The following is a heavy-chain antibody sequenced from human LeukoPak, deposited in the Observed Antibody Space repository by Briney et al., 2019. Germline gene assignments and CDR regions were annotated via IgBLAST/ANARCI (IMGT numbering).Heavy chain of an antibody. CDR3: ARGDASGRPGIGFDF. CDR2: FHDSEGT. D-gene: IGHD1-26*01. V-gene: IGHV4-59*01. CDR1: GGSISNSY. J-gene: IGHJ4*02. Sequence: PSETLSLTCTVSGGSISNSYWNWIRQPPGKGLEWIGFFHDSEGTNYNPSLKSRVSISLDTSKNQVSQWLCSVTAADTAVYYCARGDASGRPGIGFDFWGQGTLVTVSS.